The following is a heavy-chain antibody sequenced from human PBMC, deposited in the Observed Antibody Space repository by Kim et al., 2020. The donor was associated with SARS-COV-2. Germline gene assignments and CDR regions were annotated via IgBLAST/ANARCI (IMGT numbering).Heavy chain of an antibody. V-gene: IGHV1-69*13. CDR1: GGTFSSYA. Sequence: SVKVSCKASGGTFSSYAISWVRQAPGQGLEWMGGIIPIFGTANYAQKFQGRVTITAEESTSTAYMELSSLRSEDTAVYYCAREGYCSSTSCSRYYYYYGMDVWGQGTTVTVSS. J-gene: IGHJ6*02. D-gene: IGHD2-2*01. CDR3: AREGYCSSTSCSRYYYYYGMDV. CDR2: IIPIFGTA.